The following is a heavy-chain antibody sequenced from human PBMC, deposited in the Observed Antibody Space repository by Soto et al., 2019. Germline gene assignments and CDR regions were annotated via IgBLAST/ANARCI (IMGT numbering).Heavy chain of an antibody. CDR3: ARQGFGQLDGLVDV. CDR1: GGSITSHY. J-gene: IGHJ6*02. V-gene: IGHV4-4*09. CDR2: IHPSGST. D-gene: IGHD3-10*01. Sequence: PSETLSLTCSVSGGSITSHYCSWFRQPPGKGLEWIGYIHPSGSTYYNPYLESRVTMSVDTSKTQFSLKVRFVTAADTALYYCARQGFGQLDGLVDVWGPGTTVTVSS.